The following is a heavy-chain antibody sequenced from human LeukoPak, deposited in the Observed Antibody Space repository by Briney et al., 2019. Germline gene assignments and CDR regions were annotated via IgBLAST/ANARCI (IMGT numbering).Heavy chain of an antibody. J-gene: IGHJ4*02. V-gene: IGHV1-18*01. D-gene: IGHD3-22*01. Sequence: ASVKVSCKASGYTSTSYGISWVRQAPGQGLEWMGWISAYNGNTNYAQKLQGRVTMTTDTSTSTAYMELRSLRSDDTAVYYCARESEEYYYDSSGYFDYWGQGTLVTVSS. CDR2: ISAYNGNT. CDR3: ARESEEYYYDSSGYFDY. CDR1: GYTSTSYG.